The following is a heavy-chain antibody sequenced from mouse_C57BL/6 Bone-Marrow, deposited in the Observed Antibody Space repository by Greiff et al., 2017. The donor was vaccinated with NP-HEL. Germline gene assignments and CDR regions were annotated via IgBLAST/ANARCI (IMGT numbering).Heavy chain of an antibody. CDR3: ATGYYYGSSYVRFAY. CDR2: IHPNSGST. J-gene: IGHJ3*01. D-gene: IGHD1-1*01. Sequence: QVQLQQPGAELVKPGASVKLSCKASGYTFTSYWMHWVKQRPGQGLEWIGMIHPNSGSTNYNEKFKSKATLPVDKSSSTTYLQLTSLTSEYSSVYYCATGYYYGSSYVRFAYWGQGTLVTVSA. CDR1: GYTFTSYW. V-gene: IGHV1-64*01.